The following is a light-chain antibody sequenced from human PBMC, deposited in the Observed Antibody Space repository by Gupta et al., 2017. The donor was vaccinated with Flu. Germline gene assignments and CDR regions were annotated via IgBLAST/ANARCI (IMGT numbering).Light chain of an antibody. CDR3: QVWDNSSDEQV. J-gene: IGLJ3*02. Sequence: VLTQPTSVSVAPGQPARITCGGNKIGSKSVHWYQQKPGQAPVLVVYDDCDRPSGIPERFSGSNSGNTATLTISRVEAGDEADYYCQVWDNSSDEQVFGGGTKLTIL. CDR1: KIGSKS. V-gene: IGLV3-21*02. CDR2: DDC.